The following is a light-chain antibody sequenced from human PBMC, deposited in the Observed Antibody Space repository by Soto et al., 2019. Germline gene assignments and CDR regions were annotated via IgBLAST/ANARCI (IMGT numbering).Light chain of an antibody. Sequence: IQLTQSPSSLSASVGDRVTITCRASQGIRNYLAWYQQKPGRAPRLLIHAASTLQNVVPSRFSGSGSGTDFTLTISSLQPEDFATYYCQQVNSFPRTFGPGTKVDIK. CDR1: QGIRNY. CDR3: QQVNSFPRT. CDR2: AAS. V-gene: IGKV1-9*01. J-gene: IGKJ3*01.